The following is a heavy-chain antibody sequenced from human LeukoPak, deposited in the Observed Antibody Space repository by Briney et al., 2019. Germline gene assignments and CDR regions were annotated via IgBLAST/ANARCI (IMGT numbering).Heavy chain of an antibody. D-gene: IGHD5-12*01. V-gene: IGHV1-69*04. J-gene: IGHJ4*02. CDR3: ASSASGYDSYSFDY. CDR2: IIPILGIA. CDR1: GYTFTSYG. Sequence: SVKVSCKASGYTFTSYGISWVRQAPGQGLEWMGRIIPILGIANYAQKFQGRVSITADKSTSTAYMALSSLRSDDTAVYYCASSASGYDSYSFDYWGQGTLVTVSS.